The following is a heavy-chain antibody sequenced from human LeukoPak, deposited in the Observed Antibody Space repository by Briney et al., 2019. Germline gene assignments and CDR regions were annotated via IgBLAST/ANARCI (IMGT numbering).Heavy chain of an antibody. D-gene: IGHD2/OR15-2a*01. CDR2: INHSGST. CDR1: SGSLSGYY. V-gene: IGHV4-34*01. Sequence: PSETLSLTCAVYSGSLSGYYWSWIRRSPGKGLEWIGEINHSGSTNYNPSLKSRVTISVDTSKNQFSLKLSSVTAADTAVYYCASPNLRLLGRAFDIWGQGTMVTVSS. CDR3: ASPNLRLLGRAFDI. J-gene: IGHJ3*02.